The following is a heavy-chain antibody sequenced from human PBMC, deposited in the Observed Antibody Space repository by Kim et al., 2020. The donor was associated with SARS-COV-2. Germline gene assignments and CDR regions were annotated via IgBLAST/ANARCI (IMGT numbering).Heavy chain of an antibody. CDR3: AGYYYDSSGYSDWYFDL. D-gene: IGHD3-22*01. J-gene: IGHJ2*01. V-gene: IGHV4-30-2*04. Sequence: LKSRVTISVDTSKNQFSLKLSSVTAADTAVYYCAGYYYDSSGYSDWYFDLWGRGTLVTVSS.